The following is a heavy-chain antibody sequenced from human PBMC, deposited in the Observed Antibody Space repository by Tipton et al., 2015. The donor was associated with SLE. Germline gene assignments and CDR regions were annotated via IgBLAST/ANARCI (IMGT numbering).Heavy chain of an antibody. CDR2: INHSGST. J-gene: IGHJ3*02. CDR1: GGSFSGYY. V-gene: IGHV4-34*01. D-gene: IGHD4-17*01. Sequence: TLSLTCAVYGGSFSGYYWSWIRQPPGKGLEWIGEINHSGSTNYNPSLKSRVTISVDTSKNQFSLKLSSVTAADTAVYYCARGVDYGDLSGAFDIWGQGTMVTVSS. CDR3: ARGVDYGDLSGAFDI.